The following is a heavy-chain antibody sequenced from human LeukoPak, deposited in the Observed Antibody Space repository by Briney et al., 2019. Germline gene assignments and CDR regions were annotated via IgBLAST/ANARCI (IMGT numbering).Heavy chain of an antibody. CDR1: GGFFSGYY. V-gene: IGHV4-34*01. D-gene: IGHD2-2*01. Sequence: SETLSLTCAVNGGFFSGYYWSWVRQSPGKGGEWLGEINFSGITKYNPSLKSRLTISADTSKEHFSLTLISVTAADTAVYYCARRNRVVTSAAGRLYYHYYMDVWGNGATVTVSS. CDR2: INFSGIT. J-gene: IGHJ6*03. CDR3: ARRNRVVTSAAGRLYYHYYMDV.